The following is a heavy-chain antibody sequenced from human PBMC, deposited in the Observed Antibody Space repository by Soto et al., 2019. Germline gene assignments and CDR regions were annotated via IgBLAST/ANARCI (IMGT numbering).Heavy chain of an antibody. CDR1: GLSLRNGRLG. Sequence: QVTLKESGPVLVKPTETLTLTCPVSGLSLRNGRLGVSWIRQPPGQALEWLAHIFSNDDKSYSTSLKSRLTISKDTSRSQVVLTMTNRDPVDSATYYCALIKDCSRTDCYLASFDPWGQGTLVTVSS. CDR3: ALIKDCSRTDCYLASFDP. V-gene: IGHV2-26*01. J-gene: IGHJ5*02. D-gene: IGHD2-2*01. CDR2: IFSNDDK.